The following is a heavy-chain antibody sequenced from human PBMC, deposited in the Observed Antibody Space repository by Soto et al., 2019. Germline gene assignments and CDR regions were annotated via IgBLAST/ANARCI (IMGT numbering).Heavy chain of an antibody. V-gene: IGHV4-59*01. Sequence: SETLSLTCTVSGGSISSYYWSWIRQPPGKGLEWIGYIYYSGSTNYNPSLKSRVTISVDTSKNQFSLKLSSVTAADTAVYYCALVTTFSFDLKEWGQGTLVTVSS. CDR2: IYYSGST. D-gene: IGHD4-17*01. CDR1: GGSISSYY. J-gene: IGHJ4*02. CDR3: ALVTTFSFDLKE.